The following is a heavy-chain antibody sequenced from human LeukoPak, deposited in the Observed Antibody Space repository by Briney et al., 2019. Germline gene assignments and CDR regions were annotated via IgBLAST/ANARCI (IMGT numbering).Heavy chain of an antibody. CDR2: ISGSGGST. Sequence: GGSLRLSCAASGFTFSSYAMSWVRQAPGKGLEWVSAISGSGGSTYYADSVKGRFTISRDNSKNTLYLQMNSLRAEDTAVYYCAKDRVTGTTSAEILDYWGQGTLVTVSS. D-gene: IGHD1-20*01. J-gene: IGHJ4*02. CDR3: AKDRVTGTTSAEILDY. V-gene: IGHV3-23*01. CDR1: GFTFSSYA.